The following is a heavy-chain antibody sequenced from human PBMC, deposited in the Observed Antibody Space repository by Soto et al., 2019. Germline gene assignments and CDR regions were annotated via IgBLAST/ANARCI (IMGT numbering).Heavy chain of an antibody. Sequence: QVQLVQSGAEVKKPGASVKVSCKASGYTFTSYGISWVRQAPGQGLEWMGWISAYNGNTNYAQKLQGRVTMTTDTSTSTASMELRSLRSDDTAVYYCARVNRVAVAGSSWNYWGQGTLVTVSS. J-gene: IGHJ4*02. CDR2: ISAYNGNT. CDR1: GYTFTSYG. V-gene: IGHV1-18*04. D-gene: IGHD6-19*01. CDR3: ARVNRVAVAGSSWNY.